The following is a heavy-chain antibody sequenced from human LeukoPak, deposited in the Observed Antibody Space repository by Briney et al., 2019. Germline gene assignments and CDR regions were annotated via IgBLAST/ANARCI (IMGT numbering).Heavy chain of an antibody. Sequence: PEGSLRLSCAASGFTFSSYAMSWVRQAPGNGLEWVSAISGSGGSTYYAGSVKGRFTISRDNSKNTLYLQMNSLRAEDTAVYYCANDPGSAGSYWGQGTLVTVSS. CDR2: ISGSGGST. D-gene: IGHD1-14*01. V-gene: IGHV3-23*01. J-gene: IGHJ4*02. CDR1: GFTFSSYA. CDR3: ANDPGSAGSY.